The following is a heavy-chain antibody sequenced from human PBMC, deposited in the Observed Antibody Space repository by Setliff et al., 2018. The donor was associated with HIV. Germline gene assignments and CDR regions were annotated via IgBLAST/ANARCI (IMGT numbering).Heavy chain of an antibody. CDR3: ARGYCSGGSCYAPFDY. CDR1: GYTFTGYY. D-gene: IGHD2-15*01. Sequence: ASVKVSCKASGYTFTGYYMHWVRQAPGHGLEWMGWINPNSGGTDYAQKFQGRVTMTRDTSISTAYMELSRLRSDDTAVYYCARGYCSGGSCYAPFDYWGEGALVTV. V-gene: IGHV1-2*02. CDR2: INPNSGGT. J-gene: IGHJ4*02.